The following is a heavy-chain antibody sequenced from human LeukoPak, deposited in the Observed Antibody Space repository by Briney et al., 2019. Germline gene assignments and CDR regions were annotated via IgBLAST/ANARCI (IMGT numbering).Heavy chain of an antibody. J-gene: IGHJ6*03. Sequence: PSETLSLTCTVSGDSISGFYWSWIRQPAGKGLQWIGRIYTSGSTNYNPSLKSRVTMSVDRSTNEFSLTVRSVTAADTALYYCARGLPSYGDYVDYYFYMDVWGKGTTVTVSS. CDR3: ARGLPSYGDYVDYYFYMDV. CDR1: GDSISGFY. D-gene: IGHD4-17*01. CDR2: IYTSGST. V-gene: IGHV4-4*07.